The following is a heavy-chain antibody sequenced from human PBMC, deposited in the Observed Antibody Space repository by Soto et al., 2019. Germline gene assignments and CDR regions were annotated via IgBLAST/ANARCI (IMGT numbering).Heavy chain of an antibody. Sequence: EVQLLESGGNLVQPGRSLRLSCAASGFMFSTYAMSWVRQAPGKGLEWVSGVSGSGGTTYYADSVKGRFTMSRDNSKNILYLQMNSLRAEDTAVYYCATDRENYYGSGSNYHEANWFDPWGQGTLVTVSS. J-gene: IGHJ5*02. D-gene: IGHD3-10*01. CDR3: ATDRENYYGSGSNYHEANWFDP. CDR2: VSGSGGTT. V-gene: IGHV3-23*01. CDR1: GFMFSTYA.